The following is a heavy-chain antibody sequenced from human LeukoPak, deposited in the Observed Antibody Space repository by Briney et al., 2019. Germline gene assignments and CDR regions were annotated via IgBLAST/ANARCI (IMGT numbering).Heavy chain of an antibody. V-gene: IGHV4-59*08. D-gene: IGHD4-17*01. CDR1: GGSISSYY. J-gene: IGHJ3*02. CDR3: ARQPTTVTHPDAFDI. CDR2: IYYSGST. Sequence: PSETLSLTRTVSGGSISSYYWSWIRQPPGKGLEWIGYIYYSGSTNYNPSLKSRVTISVDTSKNQFSLKLSSVTAADTAVYYCARQPTTVTHPDAFDIWGQGTMVTVSS.